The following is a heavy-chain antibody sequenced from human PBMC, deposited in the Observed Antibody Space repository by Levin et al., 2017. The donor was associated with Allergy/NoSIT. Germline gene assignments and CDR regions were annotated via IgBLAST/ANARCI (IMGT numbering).Heavy chain of an antibody. CDR1: GFTFRNYG. J-gene: IGHJ4*02. V-gene: IGHV3-33*01. CDR3: ARDTSSWYKNLYYFDY. D-gene: IGHD6-13*01. CDR2: IWSDGTED. Sequence: GGSLRLSCAASGFTFRNYGMHWVRQAPGKGLEWVSVIWSDGTEDYYADSVQGRFTISRDNSKNTLNLQMSDLRAEDSALYYCARDTSSWYKNLYYFDYWGQGTLVTVSS.